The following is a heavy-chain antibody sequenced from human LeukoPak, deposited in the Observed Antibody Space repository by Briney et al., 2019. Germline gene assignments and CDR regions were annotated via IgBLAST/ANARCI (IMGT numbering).Heavy chain of an antibody. V-gene: IGHV3-21*01. D-gene: IGHD3-10*01. CDR3: ARDDRTSYGSGRGY. CDR1: GFTFSSYA. CDR2: ISSSSSYI. Sequence: GSLRLSCAASGFTFSSYAMTWVRQAPGKGLEWVSSISSSSSYIYYADSVKGRFTISRDNAKNSLYLQMNSLRAEDTAVYYCARDDRTSYGSGRGYWGQGTLVTVSS. J-gene: IGHJ4*02.